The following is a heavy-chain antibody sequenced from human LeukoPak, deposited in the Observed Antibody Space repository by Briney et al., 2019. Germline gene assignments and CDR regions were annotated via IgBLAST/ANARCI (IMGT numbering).Heavy chain of an antibody. CDR1: GYTFTSYY. J-gene: IGHJ4*02. Sequence: ASVKVSCKASGYTFTSYYIHWVRQAPGQGLEWMGIINPSGGITTYAQKFQRRVTMTRDKSTSTVYMALRRLTSEDTAVYYCARDGKTAAGNNFDYWGQGTLVTVSS. CDR2: INPSGGIT. CDR3: ARDGKTAAGNNFDY. V-gene: IGHV1-46*01. D-gene: IGHD6-13*01.